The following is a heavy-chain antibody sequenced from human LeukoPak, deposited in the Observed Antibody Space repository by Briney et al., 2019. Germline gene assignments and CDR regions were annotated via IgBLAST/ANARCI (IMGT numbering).Heavy chain of an antibody. D-gene: IGHD3-10*01. CDR1: GGSISSCY. Sequence: SETLSLTCTVSGGSISSCYWSWIRQPPGKGLECIGYIYYSGSTNYNPSLKSRVTISVDTSKNQFSLKLSSVTAADTAVYYCARYYGSGSYYLDYWGQGTLVTVSS. V-gene: IGHV4-59*01. J-gene: IGHJ4*02. CDR3: ARYYGSGSYYLDY. CDR2: IYYSGST.